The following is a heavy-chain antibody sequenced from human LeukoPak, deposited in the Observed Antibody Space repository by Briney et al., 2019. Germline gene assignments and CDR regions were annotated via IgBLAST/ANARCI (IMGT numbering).Heavy chain of an antibody. D-gene: IGHD6-13*01. CDR2: MNPNSGNT. CDR1: GYTFTSYD. CDR3: ARIAAAGNRRLNY. J-gene: IGHJ4*02. V-gene: IGHV1-8*01. Sequence: SVKVSCKASGYTFTSYDINWVRQATGQGLEWMGWMNPNSGNTGYAQKFQGRITMTRNTSISTAYMELGSLTSEDTAVYYCARIAAAGNRRLNYWGQGTLVTVSS.